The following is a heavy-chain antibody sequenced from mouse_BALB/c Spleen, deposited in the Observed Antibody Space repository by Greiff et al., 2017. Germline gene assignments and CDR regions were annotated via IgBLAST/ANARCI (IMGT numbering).Heavy chain of an antibody. V-gene: IGHV5-6-3*01. CDR1: GFTFSSYG. CDR3: ARDGYDGYFLFAY. CDR2: INSNGGST. D-gene: IGHD2-3*01. J-gene: IGHJ3*01. Sequence: DVHLVESGGGLVQPGGSLKLSCAASGFTFSSYGMSWVRQTPDKRLELVATINSNGGSTYYPDSVKGRFTISRDNAKNTLYLQMSSLKSEDTAMYYCARDGYDGYFLFAYWGQGTLVTVSA.